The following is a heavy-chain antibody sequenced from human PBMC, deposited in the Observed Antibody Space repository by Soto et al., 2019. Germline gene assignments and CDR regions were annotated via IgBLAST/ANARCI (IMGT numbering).Heavy chain of an antibody. CDR2: ISSSSSYI. J-gene: IGHJ3*02. CDR1: GFTFSSYS. Sequence: PGGSLRLSCAASGFTFSSYSMNWVRQAPGKGLEWVSSISSSSSYIYYADSVKGRFTISRDNAKNSLYLQMNSLRAEDTAVYYCARGEVGGSSYAFDIWGQGTMVTVSS. V-gene: IGHV3-21*01. D-gene: IGHD6-6*01. CDR3: ARGEVGGSSYAFDI.